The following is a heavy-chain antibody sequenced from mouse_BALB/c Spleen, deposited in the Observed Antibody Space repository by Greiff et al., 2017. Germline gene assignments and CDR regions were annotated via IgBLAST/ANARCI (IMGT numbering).Heavy chain of an antibody. CDR3: ARSMITTGFAY. D-gene: IGHD2-4*01. V-gene: IGHV7-3*02. J-gene: IGHJ3*01. Sequence: EVKVVESGGGLVQPGGSLRLSCATSGFTFTDYYMSWVRQPPGKALEWLGFIRNKANGYTTEYSASVKGRFTISRDTSQSILYLQMNTLRAEDSATYYCARSMITTGFAYWGQGTLVTVSA. CDR2: IRNKANGYTT. CDR1: GFTFTDYY.